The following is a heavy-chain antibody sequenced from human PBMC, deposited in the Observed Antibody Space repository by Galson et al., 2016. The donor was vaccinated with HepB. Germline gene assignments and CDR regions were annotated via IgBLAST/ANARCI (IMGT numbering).Heavy chain of an antibody. D-gene: IGHD3-22*01. CDR1: GFSFDDCV. CDR2: ISRNSDSK. V-gene: IGHV3-9*01. Sequence: SLRLSCAASGFSFDDCVMDWVRQAPGKGLEWVSGISRNSDSKGYADSVKGRFTISRDNAKNSLYLEMNSLRTEDTALYYCVKGGDFDSSGYFTQKYDYWGQGTLVTVSS. CDR3: VKGGDFDSSGYFTQKYDY. J-gene: IGHJ4*02.